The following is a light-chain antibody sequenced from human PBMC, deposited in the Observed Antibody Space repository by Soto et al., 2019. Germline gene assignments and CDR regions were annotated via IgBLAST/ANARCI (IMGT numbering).Light chain of an antibody. CDR1: SSDVGAYTF. V-gene: IGLV2-14*03. CDR2: DVS. Sequence: QSALTQPASVSGSPGQSIPISCTGTSSDVGAYTFVSWYQQHPDKVPKLMIFDVSSRPSGVSDRVSGSKSGNTASLTISGLQPEDEADYYCSSYTSSSTHVFGSGTKLTVL. CDR3: SSYTSSSTHV. J-gene: IGLJ1*01.